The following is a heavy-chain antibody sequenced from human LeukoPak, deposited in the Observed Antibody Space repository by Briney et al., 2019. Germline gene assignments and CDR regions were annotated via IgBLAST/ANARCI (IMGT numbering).Heavy chain of an antibody. D-gene: IGHD5-18*01. CDR1: GFTFSRYG. J-gene: IGHJ4*02. V-gene: IGHV3-30*18. CDR3: AKGARPDSYGSRGYDY. CDR2: ISYDGNNK. Sequence: GGSLRLSCAASGFTFSRYGMHWVRQAPGKGLEWVAAISYDGNNKYYADSVKGRFTISRDNSKNTLYLQMNSLRTEDTAVYYCAKGARPDSYGSRGYDYWGQGTLVTVSS.